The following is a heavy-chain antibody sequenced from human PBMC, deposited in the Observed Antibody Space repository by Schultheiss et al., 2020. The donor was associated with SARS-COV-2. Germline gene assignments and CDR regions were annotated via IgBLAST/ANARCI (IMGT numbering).Heavy chain of an antibody. CDR2: ISYDGSNK. CDR3: AKDALPAVTPFQYFDY. Sequence: GGSLRLSCAASGFTFSSFAMHWVRQAPGKGLEWVAVISYDGSNKYYADSVKGRFTISRDNSKNTLYLQMNSLRVEDTAVYYCAKDALPAVTPFQYFDYWGQGTLVIVSS. V-gene: IGHV3-30*18. CDR1: GFTFSSFA. J-gene: IGHJ4*02. D-gene: IGHD4-11*01.